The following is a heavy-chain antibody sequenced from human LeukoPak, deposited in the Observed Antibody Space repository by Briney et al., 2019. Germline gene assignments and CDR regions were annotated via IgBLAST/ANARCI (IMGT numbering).Heavy chain of an antibody. D-gene: IGHD2-15*01. CDR1: GYSFSEYW. Sequence: GESLKISCKGSGYSFSEYWIAWVRQMPGKGLEWMGIVYPGDSDTRYSPSFQGQVTISADKSISTAYLQWSSLRASDTAMYYCARQMVGWSDPWGQGTLVTVSS. CDR2: VYPGDSDT. J-gene: IGHJ5*02. V-gene: IGHV5-51*01. CDR3: ARQMVGWSDP.